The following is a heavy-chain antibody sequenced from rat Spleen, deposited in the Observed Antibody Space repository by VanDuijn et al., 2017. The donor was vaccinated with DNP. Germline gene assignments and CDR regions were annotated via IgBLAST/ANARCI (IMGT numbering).Heavy chain of an antibody. Sequence: EVQLVKSGGGLVQPGRSLKLSCAASGFTFSDYNMAWVRQAPRKGLEWVATISTSGSRTYYPDSVKGRFTISRDNAKSSLYLQMNSLKSEDTATYYCATQGYYDGYYRPFDYWGQGVMVTVSS. V-gene: IGHV5-7*01. CDR2: ISTSGSRT. D-gene: IGHD1-12*03. J-gene: IGHJ2*01. CDR3: ATQGYYDGYYRPFDY. CDR1: GFTFSDYN.